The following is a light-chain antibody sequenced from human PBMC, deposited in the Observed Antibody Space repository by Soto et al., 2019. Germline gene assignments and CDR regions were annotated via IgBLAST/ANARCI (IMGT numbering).Light chain of an antibody. CDR1: QDVSSS. CDR2: GAS. J-gene: IGKJ1*01. V-gene: IGKV3-15*01. Sequence: EIVMTQSPDTLSVSPGERATLACRASQDVSSSLAWYQQKPGQAPRLLIHGASTRATGIPARFSGSGSGTEFTLSISSLQSEDFAVYYCQQYSKWQTFGQGTKVDIK. CDR3: QQYSKWQT.